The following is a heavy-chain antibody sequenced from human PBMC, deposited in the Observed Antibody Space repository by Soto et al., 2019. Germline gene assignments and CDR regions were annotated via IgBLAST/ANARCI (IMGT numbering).Heavy chain of an antibody. CDR1: GFTFSSYG. J-gene: IGHJ6*02. CDR3: AKDLLRQQLFVVYYYYGMDV. Sequence: QPGGSLRLSCAASGFTFSSYGMHWVRQAPGKGLEWVAVISYDGSNKYYADSVKGRFTISRDNSKNTLYLQMNSLRAEDTAVYYCAKDLLRQQLFVVYYYYGMDVWGQGTTVTVSS. V-gene: IGHV3-30*18. CDR2: ISYDGSNK. D-gene: IGHD6-13*01.